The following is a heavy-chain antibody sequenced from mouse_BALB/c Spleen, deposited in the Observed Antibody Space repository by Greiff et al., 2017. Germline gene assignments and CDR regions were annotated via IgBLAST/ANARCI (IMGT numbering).Heavy chain of an antibody. Sequence: EVKLMESGPELVKPGASVKISCKASGYSFTGYFMNWVKQSHGKSLEWIGRINPYNGDTFYNQKFKGKATLTVDKSSSTAHMELLSLTSEDSAVYYCGSGYSHAMDYWGQGTSVTVSS. CDR1: GYSFTGYF. CDR3: GSGYSHAMDY. D-gene: IGHD2-3*01. CDR2: INPYNGDT. J-gene: IGHJ4*01. V-gene: IGHV1-37*01.